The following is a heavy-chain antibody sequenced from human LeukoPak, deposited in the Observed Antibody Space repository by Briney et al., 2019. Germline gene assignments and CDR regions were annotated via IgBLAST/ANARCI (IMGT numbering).Heavy chain of an antibody. V-gene: IGHV3-48*01. Sequence: PGGSLRLSCAASGFTFSRYSMNWVRQAPGKGLEWVSYISSSSSTIYNADSVRGRFTISRDNAKNALFLQMNSLRAEDTAVYYCARDGVYYYDSSGHRNYYGMDVWGQGTTVTVSS. J-gene: IGHJ6*02. CDR3: ARDGVYYYDSSGHRNYYGMDV. CDR1: GFTFSRYS. CDR2: ISSSSSTI. D-gene: IGHD3-22*01.